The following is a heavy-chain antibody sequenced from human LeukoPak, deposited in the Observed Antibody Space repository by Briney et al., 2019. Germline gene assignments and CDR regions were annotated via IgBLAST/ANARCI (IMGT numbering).Heavy chain of an antibody. CDR1: GGSISSGGYY. V-gene: IGHV4-61*02. J-gene: IGHJ6*02. CDR3: ARHELWDYYYGMDV. Sequence: SQTLSLICNVSGGSISSGGYYWTWIRQPAGKGLEWIGRISASGSTTYTPSLKSRVSISSDTSNNQFSLKLSSVTAADTAVYYCARHELWDYYYGMDVWGQGTTVTVSS. D-gene: IGHD2-21*01. CDR2: ISASGST.